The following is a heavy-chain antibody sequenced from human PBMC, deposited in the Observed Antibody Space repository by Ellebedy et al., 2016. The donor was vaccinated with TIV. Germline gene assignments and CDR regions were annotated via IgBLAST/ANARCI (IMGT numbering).Heavy chain of an antibody. V-gene: IGHV3-23*01. D-gene: IGHD2-2*01. CDR2: ISDSGVTT. J-gene: IGHJ3*02. CDR1: GFRFSSYA. Sequence: PGGSLRLSCAASGFRFSSYAMNWVRKAPGKGLEWVSGISDSGVTTYYPDSVKGRFTISRDNSKNTLYLQMNSLRVEDTAVYYCAKQKSTSAGSSDIWGQGAMVTVSS. CDR3: AKQKSTSAGSSDI.